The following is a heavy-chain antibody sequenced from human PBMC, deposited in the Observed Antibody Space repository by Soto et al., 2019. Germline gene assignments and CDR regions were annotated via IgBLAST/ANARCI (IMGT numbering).Heavy chain of an antibody. CDR1: GYTFTGYY. CDR2: IHPNSGDT. CDR3: AKANYYMDV. J-gene: IGHJ6*03. V-gene: IGHV1-2*04. Sequence: QVQLVQSGAEVKKPGASVKVSCKASGYTFTGYYMHWVRQAPGQGLEWMGWIHPNSGDTNYAQKFEGWVTMTRDTFISTAYMELSRLRSDDTALYDRAKANYYMDVLGNGTKVTVSS.